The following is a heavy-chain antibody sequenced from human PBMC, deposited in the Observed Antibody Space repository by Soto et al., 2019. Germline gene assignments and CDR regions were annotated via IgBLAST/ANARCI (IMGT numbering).Heavy chain of an antibody. J-gene: IGHJ6*02. CDR2: ISYDGSNK. CDR3: ARDGSLSYYYYYYGMDV. Sequence: QPGGSLRLSCAASGFTFSSYAMHWVRQAPGKGLEWVAVISYDGSNKYYADSVKGRFTISRDNSKNTLYLQMNSLRAEDTAVYYCARDGSLSYYYYYYGMDVWGQGTTVTVSS. CDR1: GFTFSSYA. D-gene: IGHD6-25*01. V-gene: IGHV3-30-3*01.